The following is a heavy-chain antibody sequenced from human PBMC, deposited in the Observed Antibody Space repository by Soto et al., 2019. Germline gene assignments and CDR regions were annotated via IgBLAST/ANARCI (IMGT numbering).Heavy chain of an antibody. V-gene: IGHV4-39*07. CDR2: ISYSGST. D-gene: IGHD2-2*01. Sequence: SETLSLTCTVSGGSISSDSYYWGWIRQSPEKGLEWIASISYSGSTYYNTTLKSRLIISVDTSKSQFSLKLSSVTAADTAVYYCARSRVVPAAMVDYYYYGMDVWGQGTTVTVSS. CDR1: GGSISSDSYY. CDR3: ARSRVVPAAMVDYYYYGMDV. J-gene: IGHJ6*02.